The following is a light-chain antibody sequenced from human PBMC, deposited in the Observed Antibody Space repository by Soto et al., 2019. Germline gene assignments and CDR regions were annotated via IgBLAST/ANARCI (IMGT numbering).Light chain of an antibody. J-gene: IGKJ4*01. CDR2: GAS. V-gene: IGKV3-20*01. Sequence: EIVVTQSPGTLSLSPGERAALSCRASQSVSSTYLAWYQQKPGQAPRLLIYGASSRATGIPDRFSGSGSGTDFTLTISRLEPEDFAVYYGQQHGSSQTFGGGTKVEIK. CDR3: QQHGSSQT. CDR1: QSVSSTY.